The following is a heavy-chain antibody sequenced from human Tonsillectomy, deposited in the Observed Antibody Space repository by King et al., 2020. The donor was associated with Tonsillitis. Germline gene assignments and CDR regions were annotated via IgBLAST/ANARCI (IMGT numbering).Heavy chain of an antibody. CDR1: GYTFTSYY. V-gene: IGHV1-46*01. CDR3: ARDLGTATRDY. D-gene: IGHD4-17*01. J-gene: IGHJ4*02. CDR2: IDPNAGNT. Sequence: VQLVQSGAEVKKPGASVKVSCRASGYTFTSYYIHWVRQAPGQGLEWMGIIDPNAGNTGYAQKFQGRVTMTRDPSTNTVYMDLSSLTSEDTAVYYCARDLGTATRDYWGQGTLVTVSS.